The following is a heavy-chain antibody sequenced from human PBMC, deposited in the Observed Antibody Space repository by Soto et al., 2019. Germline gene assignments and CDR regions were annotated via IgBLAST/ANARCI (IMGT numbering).Heavy chain of an antibody. V-gene: IGHV3-23*01. CDR3: AKGLFAPFYYYYYYMDV. J-gene: IGHJ6*03. CDR2: ISGGGSDT. D-gene: IGHD3-16*01. CDR1: GFTFSSHG. Sequence: PGGSLRLSCAASGFTFSSHGMSWVRQAPGKGLEWVSIISGGGSDTYYADSVKGRFSISRDNSKNTLYLQMNSLRAEDTAVYYCAKGLFAPFYYYYYYMDVWGKGTTVTVSS.